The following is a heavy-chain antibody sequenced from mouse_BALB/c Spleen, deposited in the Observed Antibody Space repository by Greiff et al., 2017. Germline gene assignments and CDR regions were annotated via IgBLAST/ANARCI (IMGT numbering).Heavy chain of an antibody. J-gene: IGHJ3*01. V-gene: IGHV1-4*01. Sequence: VKLMESGAELARPGASVKMSCKASGYTFTSYTMHWVKQRPGQGLEWIGYINPSSGYTNYNQKFKDKATLTADKSSSTAYMQLSSLTSEDSAVYYCAIDYYRYDVGAYWGQGTLVTVSA. D-gene: IGHD2-14*01. CDR3: AIDYYRYDVGAY. CDR1: GYTFTSYT. CDR2: INPSSGYT.